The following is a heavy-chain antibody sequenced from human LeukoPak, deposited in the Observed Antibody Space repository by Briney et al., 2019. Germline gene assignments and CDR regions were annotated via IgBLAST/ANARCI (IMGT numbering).Heavy chain of an antibody. J-gene: IGHJ6*03. V-gene: IGHV1-2*02. CDR3: ARGGDGIYYYYYYMDV. D-gene: IGHD4-17*01. Sequence: GASVKVSCKASGYTFTGYYMHWVRQAPGQGLEWMGWINPNSGGTNYAQKFQGRVTMTRDTSISTAYMELSRLRSDDTAVYYCARGGDGIYYYYYYMDVWGKGTTVTVSS. CDR2: INPNSGGT. CDR1: GYTFTGYY.